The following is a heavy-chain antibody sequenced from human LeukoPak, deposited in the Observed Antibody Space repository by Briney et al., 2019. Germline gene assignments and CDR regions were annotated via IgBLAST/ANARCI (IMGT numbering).Heavy chain of an antibody. CDR1: GYTFTSYD. D-gene: IGHD3-10*01. J-gene: IGHJ4*02. CDR2: MNPNSGNT. Sequence: ASVKVSCKASGYTFTSYDTNWVRQATGQGLEWMGWMNPNSGNTGYAQKFQGRVTMTRNTSISTAYMELSSLRSEDTAVYYCARSGQWFGELSPDYWGQGTLVTVSS. V-gene: IGHV1-8*01. CDR3: ARSGQWFGELSPDY.